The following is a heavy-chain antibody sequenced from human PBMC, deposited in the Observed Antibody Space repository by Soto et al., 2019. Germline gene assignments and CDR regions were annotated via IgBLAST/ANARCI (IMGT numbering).Heavy chain of an antibody. Sequence: PSETLSLTCAVSGDSISSNNWWNWVRQPPGKGLEWIGEISQSGGTNYNPSLKSRVTISVDKSKNQFSLKLTSLTAADTAVYYCARAYSPGNWGQGTLVTVS. V-gene: IGHV4-4*02. CDR3: ARAYSPGN. CDR1: GDSISSNNW. J-gene: IGHJ4*02. D-gene: IGHD5-12*01. CDR2: ISQSGGT.